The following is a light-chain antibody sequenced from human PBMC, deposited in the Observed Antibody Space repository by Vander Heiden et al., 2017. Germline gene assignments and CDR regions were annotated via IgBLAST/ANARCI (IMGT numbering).Light chain of an antibody. CDR1: SSDVGGYNY. CDR3: SSYTSSSTLV. V-gene: IGLV2-14*01. Sequence: QSALTQPASVSGSPGQSLTISCPGTSSDVGGYNYVSWYQQHPGKAPKLMFYEVSNRPAVVSNRFSASKSGNTASLTISGLQAEDEADYYCSSYTSSSTLVFGGGTKLTVL. CDR2: EVS. J-gene: IGLJ2*01.